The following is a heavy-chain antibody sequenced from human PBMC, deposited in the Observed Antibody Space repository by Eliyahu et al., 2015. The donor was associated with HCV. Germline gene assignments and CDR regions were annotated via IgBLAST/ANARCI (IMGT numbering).Heavy chain of an antibody. Sequence: EVQLVESGGGHVQPXGSLRLSXXVXGFPXGAFXMHWVRQVPGKRXVWVSRISDDGVRTDYDDSVKGRFSMSRDNGKNMVFLQMDALRAEDTAVYYCGRGPFIGSTSTLKYWGQGTLVTVSP. D-gene: IGHD3-10*01. J-gene: IGHJ4*02. CDR1: GFPXGAFX. CDR3: GRGPFIGSTSTLKY. V-gene: IGHV3-74*01. CDR2: ISDDGVRT.